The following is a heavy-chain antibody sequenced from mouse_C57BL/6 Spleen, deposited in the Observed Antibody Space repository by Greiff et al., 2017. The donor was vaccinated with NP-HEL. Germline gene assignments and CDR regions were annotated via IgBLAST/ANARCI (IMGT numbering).Heavy chain of an antibody. D-gene: IGHD2-4*01. CDR2: INPSSGYT. Sequence: VQGVESGAELAKPGASVKLSCKASGYTFTSYWMHWVKQRPGQGLEWIGYINPSSGYTKYNQKFKDKATLTADKSSSTAYMQLSSLTYEDSAVYYCARWDDYDWAWFAYWGQGTLVTVSA. CDR1: GYTFTSYW. J-gene: IGHJ3*01. CDR3: ARWDDYDWAWFAY. V-gene: IGHV1-7*01.